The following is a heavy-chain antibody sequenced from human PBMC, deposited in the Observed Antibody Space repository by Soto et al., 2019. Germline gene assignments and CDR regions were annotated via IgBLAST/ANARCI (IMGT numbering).Heavy chain of an antibody. D-gene: IGHD3-10*01. Sequence: GGSLRLSCAASGFTFSSYAMSWVRQAPGKGLEWVSAISGSGGSTYYADSVKGRITISRDNSKNTLNLQMNSLKAEDTAVYYCAKYQLVRGVIISQYYYYGMDVWGQGTTVTVSS. J-gene: IGHJ6*02. CDR3: AKYQLVRGVIISQYYYYGMDV. CDR1: GFTFSSYA. CDR2: ISGSGGST. V-gene: IGHV3-23*01.